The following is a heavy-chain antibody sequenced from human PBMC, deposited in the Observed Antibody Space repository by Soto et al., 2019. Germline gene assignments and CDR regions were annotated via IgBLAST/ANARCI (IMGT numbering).Heavy chain of an antibody. Sequence: EVQLIESGGGRVQPGKSLRLSCSVAGFTFDDYAMHWVRQVPGRGLEWVSGITWNSGRFAYAHSVQGRFTISRDNAKNSLYLQMNDLRLEDTALYYCEKDRGQSAVLRAYDFWGPGTLVTVSS. CDR3: EKDRGQSAVLRAYDF. CDR2: ITWNSGRF. J-gene: IGHJ4*02. D-gene: IGHD3-3*01. V-gene: IGHV3-9*01. CDR1: GFTFDDYA.